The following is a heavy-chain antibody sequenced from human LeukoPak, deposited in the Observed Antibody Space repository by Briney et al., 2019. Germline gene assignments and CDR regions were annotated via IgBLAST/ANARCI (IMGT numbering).Heavy chain of an antibody. Sequence: GSLRLSCAASGFTFSSYAMSWIRQPPGKGLEWIGYIYYSGSTNYNPSLKSRVTISVDTSKNQFSLKLSSVTAADTAVYYCARLRFAADYFDYWGQGTLVTVSS. V-gene: IGHV4-59*08. D-gene: IGHD3-10*01. J-gene: IGHJ4*02. CDR1: GFTFSSYA. CDR2: IYYSGST. CDR3: ARLRFAADYFDY.